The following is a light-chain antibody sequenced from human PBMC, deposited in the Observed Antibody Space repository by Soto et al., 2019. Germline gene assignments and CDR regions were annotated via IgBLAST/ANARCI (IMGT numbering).Light chain of an antibody. J-gene: IGKJ1*01. V-gene: IGKV3-15*01. CDR2: GAS. CDR3: QQYNNRTPWT. Sequence: EIVMTQSPGTLSVSPGERATLSCRASQTIDTNLAWYQQKPGQAPRLLIFGASTRATGIPARFSGSGSGTEFSLTITSLQSEDFALYYCQQYNNRTPWTFGQGTKVEVK. CDR1: QTIDTN.